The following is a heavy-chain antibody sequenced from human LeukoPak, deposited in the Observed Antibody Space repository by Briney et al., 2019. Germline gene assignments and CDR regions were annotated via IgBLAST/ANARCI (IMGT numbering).Heavy chain of an antibody. V-gene: IGHV6-1*01. CDR1: GDSVSREGDA. J-gene: IGHJ4*01. CDR3: ARTLERQYLDV. CDR2: AYYLSKWFY. Sequence: SQTLSLTCSISGDSVSREGDAWVWIRQSPLRGLEWLGRAYYLSKWFYDYTVSVQGRIIITVDTANNQFSLLLKSVTPDDTAVYSCARTLERQYLDVWGQGTPVTVSS. D-gene: IGHD1-1*01.